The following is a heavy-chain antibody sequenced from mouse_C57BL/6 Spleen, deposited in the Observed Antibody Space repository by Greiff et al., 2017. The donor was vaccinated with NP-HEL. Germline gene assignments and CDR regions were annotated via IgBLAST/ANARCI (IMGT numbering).Heavy chain of an antibody. CDR2: IRNKANNHAT. D-gene: IGHD2-5*01. Sequence: EVKLEESGGGLVQPGGSMKLSCAASGFTFSDAWMDWVRQSPEKGLEWVAEIRNKANNHATYYAESVKGRFTISRDDSKSSVYLQMNSLRAEDTGIYYCTRYSNYVLYYAMDYWGQGTSVTVSS. J-gene: IGHJ4*01. CDR3: TRYSNYVLYYAMDY. CDR1: GFTFSDAW. V-gene: IGHV6-6*01.